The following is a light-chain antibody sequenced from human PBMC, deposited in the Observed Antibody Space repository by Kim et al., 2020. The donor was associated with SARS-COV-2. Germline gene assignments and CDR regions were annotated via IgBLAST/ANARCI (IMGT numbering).Light chain of an antibody. CDR2: GAS. V-gene: IGKV3D-15*01. CDR1: QSVSTN. J-gene: IGKJ5*01. Sequence: VSPGERAPHACRATQSVSTNSAWYQQQPGQAPRLLIYGASTRATGIPARFSGSGSGTEFTLTISSLQSEDFAVYYCQQYNTWLITFGQGTRLEIK. CDR3: QQYNTWLIT.